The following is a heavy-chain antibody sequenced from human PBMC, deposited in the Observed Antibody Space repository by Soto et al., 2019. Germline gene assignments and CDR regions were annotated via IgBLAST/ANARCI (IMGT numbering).Heavy chain of an antibody. V-gene: IGHV4-4*07. D-gene: IGHD1-20*01. Sequence: QVQLQESGPGLVKPSETLSLTCTVSGVSITSYYWSWIRQPAGKVLEWIGRIYSSGSTNYNPSRKSRVTMSIDTSKNQFSLKLSSVTAADTAVYYCACLYNWNGWSDYWGQGTLVTVSS. J-gene: IGHJ4*02. CDR2: IYSSGST. CDR1: GVSITSYY. CDR3: ACLYNWNGWSDY.